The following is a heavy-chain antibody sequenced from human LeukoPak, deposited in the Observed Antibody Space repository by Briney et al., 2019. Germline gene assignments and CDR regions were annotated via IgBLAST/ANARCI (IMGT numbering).Heavy chain of an antibody. J-gene: IGHJ4*02. Sequence: PGRSLRLSCAASGFTFSSYGMHWVRQAPGKGLEWVAVVSYDGSKYYAGSVKGRFTISRDNSKNTLYLQMSSLRAEDTAVYYCAKDLNRGLPDYWGQGTLVTVSS. D-gene: IGHD2-21*01. CDR2: VSYDGSK. CDR1: GFTFSSYG. V-gene: IGHV3-30*18. CDR3: AKDLNRGLPDY.